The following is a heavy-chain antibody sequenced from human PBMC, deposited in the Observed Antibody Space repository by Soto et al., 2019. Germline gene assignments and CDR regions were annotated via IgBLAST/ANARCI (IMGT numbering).Heavy chain of an antibody. J-gene: IGHJ6*02. D-gene: IGHD2-2*01. CDR2: ILHSGST. V-gene: IGHV4-4*02. CDR3: ARADYCSSISCRETSVYYYYYGLDV. CDR1: GGSIRSSYW. Sequence: QVQLQESGPGLVKPSGTLSLTCAVSGGSIRSSYWWSWVRQTPGKGLEWIGEILHSGSTKYNPSLRSRVSISVDKSTNQFSLRLTSVTAADTAVYYCARADYCSSISCRETSVYYYYYGLDVWGQGTTVTVSS.